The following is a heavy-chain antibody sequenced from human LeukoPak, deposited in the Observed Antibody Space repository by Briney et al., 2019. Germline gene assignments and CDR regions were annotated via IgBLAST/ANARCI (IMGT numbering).Heavy chain of an antibody. CDR1: GFTFSSSA. J-gene: IGHJ4*02. CDR3: ATNQSPAIAGLYYFDY. V-gene: IGHV3-30*04. Sequence: GGSLRLSCGDSGFTFSSSAMHSVRQAPGKGLEWVAVISYDGSNKYYADSVKGRFTISRDNSKNTLYLRMNSLRAEDTAVYYCATNQSPAIAGLYYFDYWGQGTLVTVSS. CDR2: ISYDGSNK. D-gene: IGHD6-13*01.